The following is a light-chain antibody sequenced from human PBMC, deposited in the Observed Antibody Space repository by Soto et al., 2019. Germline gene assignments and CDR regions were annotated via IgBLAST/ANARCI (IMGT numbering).Light chain of an antibody. CDR1: QSVNSY. CDR3: QQHSNWPYT. Sequence: EIVLTQSPATLSLSPGERATLSCRASQSVNSYLVWYQQKPGQVPRLLIYDASNRATGIPARFSGSGSGTDFTLTISSLAPEDFAVYYCQQHSNWPYTFGQGTKLEIK. V-gene: IGKV3-11*01. J-gene: IGKJ2*01. CDR2: DAS.